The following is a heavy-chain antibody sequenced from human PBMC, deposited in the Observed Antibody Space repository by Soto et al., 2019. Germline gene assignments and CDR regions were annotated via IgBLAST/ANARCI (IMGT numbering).Heavy chain of an antibody. Sequence: PSETLSLTCIVSGGSVSSDYYWTWIRQPPGKGLEWIGYMHHSGSTDYNPSLKSRVIMSIDTSKNQFSLNLRSVSVADTAMYYCASEEAFGNEREFAFWGQGTLVTVSS. V-gene: IGHV4-30-4*01. CDR2: MHHSGST. J-gene: IGHJ4*02. CDR1: GGSVSSDYY. CDR3: ASEEAFGNEREFAF. D-gene: IGHD3-16*01.